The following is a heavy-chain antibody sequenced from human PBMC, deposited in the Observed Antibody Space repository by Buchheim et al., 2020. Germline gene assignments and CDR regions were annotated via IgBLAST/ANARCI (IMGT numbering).Heavy chain of an antibody. V-gene: IGHV3-33*01. CDR3: ARDGSIGSGWQPFDY. J-gene: IGHJ4*02. CDR2: IWYDGSNK. Sequence: QVQLVESGGGVVQPGRSLRLSCAASGFTFNSYGLHWVRRAPGKGLEWVAVIWYDGSNKYYVDSVKGRFTISRDDSKNTLYLQMNSLRAEDTAVYYCARDGSIGSGWQPFDYWGQGTL. D-gene: IGHD6-19*01. CDR1: GFTFNSYG.